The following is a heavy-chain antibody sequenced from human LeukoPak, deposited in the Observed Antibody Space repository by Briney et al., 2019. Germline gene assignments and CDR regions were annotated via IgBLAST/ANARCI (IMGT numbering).Heavy chain of an antibody. J-gene: IGHJ4*02. V-gene: IGHV3-48*04. D-gene: IGHD1-26*01. Sequence: GGSLRLSCAGSGFTFSSYGMSWIRQAPGKGLEWVSYISGSGSPTYYADSVKGRFTISRDNAKNSLYLQMNSLRAEDTAVYYCARSGRYSDYWGQGTLVTVSS. CDR1: GFTFSSYG. CDR2: ISGSGSPT. CDR3: ARSGRYSDY.